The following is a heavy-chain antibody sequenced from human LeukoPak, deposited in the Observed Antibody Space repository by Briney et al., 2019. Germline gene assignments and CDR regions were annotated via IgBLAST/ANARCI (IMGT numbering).Heavy chain of an antibody. CDR1: GYIFTSYA. CDR2: INVYNGKK. CDR3: ARGAFWSGCDN. V-gene: IGHV1-18*01. J-gene: IGHJ4*02. Sequence: EASVKVSCKASGYIFTSYAISWVRQAPGQGLEWMGWINVYNGKKNYAQKFQDRVIITTETSTTTAFMELRSLRSDDTAVYYCARGAFWSGCDNWGQGTLVSVSS. D-gene: IGHD3-3*01.